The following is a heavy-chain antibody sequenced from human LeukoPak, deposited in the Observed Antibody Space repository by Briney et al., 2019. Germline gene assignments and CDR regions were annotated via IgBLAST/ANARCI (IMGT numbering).Heavy chain of an antibody. J-gene: IGHJ4*02. CDR3: AKANSNDDY. Sequence: GGSLRLSCAASGFTFSSYGMHWVRQAPGKGLEWVAVISYDGSNKYYADSVKGRFTISRDNSKNTLYLQMNSLRAEDTAVYYCAKANSNDDYWGQGTLVTVSS. CDR2: ISYDGSNK. V-gene: IGHV3-30*18. D-gene: IGHD2/OR15-2a*01. CDR1: GFTFSSYG.